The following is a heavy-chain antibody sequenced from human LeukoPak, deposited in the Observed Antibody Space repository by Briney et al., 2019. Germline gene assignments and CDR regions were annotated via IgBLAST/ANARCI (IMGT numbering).Heavy chain of an antibody. D-gene: IGHD6-13*01. CDR2: INSDGSST. V-gene: IGHV3-74*01. CDR1: GFTFSSYW. Sequence: PGGSLRLSCAASGFTFSSYWMHWVREAPGKGLVWVSRINSDGSSTSYADSVKGRFTISRDNAKNTLYLQMNSLRAEDTAVYYCATWWEGLAAQEFIFWGQGTLVTVSA. J-gene: IGHJ4*02. CDR3: ATWWEGLAAQEFIF.